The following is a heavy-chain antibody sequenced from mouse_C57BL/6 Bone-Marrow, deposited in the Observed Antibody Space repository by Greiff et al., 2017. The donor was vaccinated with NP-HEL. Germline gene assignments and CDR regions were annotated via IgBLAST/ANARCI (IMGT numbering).Heavy chain of an antibody. CDR3: KAFTTGTSRDFDY. CDR1: GFNIKDDY. D-gene: IGHD4-1*01. CDR2: IDPENGDT. J-gene: IGHJ2*01. V-gene: IGHV14-4*01. Sequence: VQLQQSGAELVRPGASVKLSCTASGFNIKDDYMPWVKQRPEQGLEWIGWIDPENGDTEYASKFQGKATITADTSSNTAYLQLSSLTSEDTAVYYCKAFTTGTSRDFDYWGQGTTLTVSS.